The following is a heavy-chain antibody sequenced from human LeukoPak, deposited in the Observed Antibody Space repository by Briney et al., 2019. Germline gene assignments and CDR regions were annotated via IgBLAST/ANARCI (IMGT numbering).Heavy chain of an antibody. CDR2: ISSSSSTI. CDR3: AREEVGWFGEFHFDY. V-gene: IGHV3-48*01. Sequence: GGSLRLSCAASGFTLSSYSMNWVRQAPGKGLEWVSYISSSSSTIYYADSVKGRFTISRDNAKNSLYLQMNSLRAEDTAVYYCAREEVGWFGEFHFDYWGQGTLVTVSS. D-gene: IGHD3-10*01. J-gene: IGHJ4*02. CDR1: GFTLSSYS.